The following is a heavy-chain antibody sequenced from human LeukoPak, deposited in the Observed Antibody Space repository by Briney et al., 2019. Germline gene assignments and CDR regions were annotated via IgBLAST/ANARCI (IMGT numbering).Heavy chain of an antibody. CDR2: IYWNDDK. CDR3: AHNVPGHHWLREDYFDY. Sequence: SGPTLVKPTQTLTLTCTFSGFSLSTSGVGVGWIRQPPGKALEWLALIYWNDDKRYSPSLKSRLTITKDTSKNQVVLTMTNMDPVDTATYYCAHNVPGHHWLREDYFDYWGQGTLVTVSS. J-gene: IGHJ4*02. D-gene: IGHD3-9*01. V-gene: IGHV2-5*01. CDR1: GFSLSTSGVG.